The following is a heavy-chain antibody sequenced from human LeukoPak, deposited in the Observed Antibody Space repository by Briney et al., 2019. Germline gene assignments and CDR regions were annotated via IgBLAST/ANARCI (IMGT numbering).Heavy chain of an antibody. CDR1: GFTFSSYA. Sequence: GGSLRLSCAASGFTFSSYAMSWVRQAPGKGLEWVSAISGSGGSTYYADSVKGRVTISRENSKNTLYLQMNSLRAEDTAVYYCAKDRLTGTTLFDYWGQGTLVTVSS. CDR2: ISGSGGST. V-gene: IGHV3-23*01. CDR3: AKDRLTGTTLFDY. J-gene: IGHJ4*02. D-gene: IGHD1-7*01.